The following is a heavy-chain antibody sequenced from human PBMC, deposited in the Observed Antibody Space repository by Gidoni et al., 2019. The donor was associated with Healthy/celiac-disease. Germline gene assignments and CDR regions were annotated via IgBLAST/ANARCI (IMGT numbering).Heavy chain of an antibody. V-gene: IGHV4-59*01. CDR3: AREDPGDGYNGPMGVFDY. J-gene: IGHJ4*02. Sequence: QVQLQESGPGLVKPSETLSLTCTVSGGSISRYYWSWIRQPPGKGLEWIGYIYYSGSTNYNPSLQSRVTISVDTSKNQFSLKLSSVTAADTAVYYCAREDPGDGYNGPMGVFDYWGQGTLVTVSS. D-gene: IGHD5-12*01. CDR2: IYYSGST. CDR1: GGSISRYY.